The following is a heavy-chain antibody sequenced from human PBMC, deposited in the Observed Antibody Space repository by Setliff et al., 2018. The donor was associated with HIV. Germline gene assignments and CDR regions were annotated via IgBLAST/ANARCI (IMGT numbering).Heavy chain of an antibody. CDR3: AKNEYAIEPALGY. J-gene: IGHJ4*02. Sequence: SVKVSCKAFGGTFTSYAFSWVRQAPGQGLEWMGGVIPIFGSANYAQKFQGRVTITADESTSTAYMELRSLRSEDTAVYYCAKNEYAIEPALGYWGQGTLVTVSS. D-gene: IGHD2-8*01. CDR1: GGTFTSYA. V-gene: IGHV1-69*13. CDR2: VIPIFGSA.